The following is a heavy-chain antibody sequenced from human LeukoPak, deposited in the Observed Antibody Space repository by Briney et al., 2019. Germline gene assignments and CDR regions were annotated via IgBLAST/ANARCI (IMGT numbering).Heavy chain of an antibody. CDR2: IIPILGIA. D-gene: IGHD5-18*01. J-gene: IGHJ4*02. Sequence: SVKLFCKASGGTFSSYAISWVRQAPGQGLEWMGRIIPILGIANYAQKFQGRVTITADKSTSTAYMELSSLRSEDTAVYYCARGPRRGYSYGYYFDYWGQGTLVTVSS. V-gene: IGHV1-69*04. CDR1: GGTFSSYA. CDR3: ARGPRRGYSYGYYFDY.